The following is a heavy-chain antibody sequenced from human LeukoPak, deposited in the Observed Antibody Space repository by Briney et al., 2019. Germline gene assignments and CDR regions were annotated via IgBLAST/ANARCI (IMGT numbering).Heavy chain of an antibody. D-gene: IGHD6-13*01. J-gene: IGHJ3*01. CDR1: GFTFTTSW. CDR2: IERDGTST. V-gene: IGHV3-74*01. CDR3: ARDQYSSTWYRGAFDV. Sequence: PGGSLRLSCAASGFTFTTSWMHWFRQAPGKGLGWVSRIERDGTSTTYADSVKGRFTISRDNAKNTLYLQMNSLRAEDTAVYYCARDQYSSTWYRGAFDVWGQGTMVSVSS.